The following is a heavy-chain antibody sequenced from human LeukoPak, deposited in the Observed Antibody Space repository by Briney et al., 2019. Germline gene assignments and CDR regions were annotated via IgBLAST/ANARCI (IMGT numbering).Heavy chain of an antibody. CDR3: ARDGGYSGYDRHFDY. CDR2: ISSSSSTI. D-gene: IGHD5-12*01. Sequence: GGSLRLSCAASGFTFSSYSMNWVRQAPGKGLEWVSYISSSSSTIYYADSVKGRFTISRDNAKNSLYLQMNSLRAEDTAVYYCARDGGYSGYDRHFDYWGQGTLVTVSS. V-gene: IGHV3-48*01. CDR1: GFTFSSYS. J-gene: IGHJ4*02.